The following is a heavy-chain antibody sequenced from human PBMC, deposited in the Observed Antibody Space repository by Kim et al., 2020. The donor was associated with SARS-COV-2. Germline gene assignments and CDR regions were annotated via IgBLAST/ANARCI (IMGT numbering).Heavy chain of an antibody. D-gene: IGHD2-2*01. J-gene: IGHJ4*02. CDR3: AKVRGDIVVVVAAIPEC. CDR2: IRGSGSST. V-gene: IGHV3-23*01. Sequence: GGSLRLSCVASGFTFSSYAMSWVRQAPGKGLEWVSSIRGSGSSTYYVDSVKGRFTISRDNSKNTLYLQMSSLSAEDTAVYYCAKVRGDIVVVVAAIPECWGQGTLVTVSS. CDR1: GFTFSSYA.